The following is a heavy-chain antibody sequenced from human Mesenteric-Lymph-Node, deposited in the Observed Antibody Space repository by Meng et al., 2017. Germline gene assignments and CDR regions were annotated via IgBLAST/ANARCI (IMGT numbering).Heavy chain of an antibody. J-gene: IGHJ4*02. CDR3: VRDRGYYNFDF. V-gene: IGHV3-43D*03. CDR1: GFTFDDYA. D-gene: IGHD6-25*01. Sequence: GESLKISCAASGFTFDDYAMHWVRQAPGKGLEWVSLISWDGGSTYYADSVKGRFTISRDNAKNSLVLQMNSLRGEDTALYYCVRDRGYYNFDFWGQGTLVTVSS. CDR2: ISWDGGST.